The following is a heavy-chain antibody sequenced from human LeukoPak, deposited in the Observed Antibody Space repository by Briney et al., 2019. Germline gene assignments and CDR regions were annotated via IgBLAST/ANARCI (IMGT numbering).Heavy chain of an antibody. V-gene: IGHV4-34*01. CDR3: ARGWVRGVDY. D-gene: IGHD3-10*01. J-gene: IGHJ4*02. CDR2: INHSGST. Sequence: SETPSLTCAVYGGSFSGYYWSWIRQPPGKGLEWIGEINHSGSTNYNPSLKSRVTISVDTSKNQFSLKLSSVTAADTAVYYCARGWVRGVDYWGQGTLVTVSS. CDR1: GGSFSGYY.